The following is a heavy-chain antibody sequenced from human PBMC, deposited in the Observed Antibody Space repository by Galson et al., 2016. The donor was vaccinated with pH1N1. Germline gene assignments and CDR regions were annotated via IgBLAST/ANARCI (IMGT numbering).Heavy chain of an antibody. Sequence: SVKVSCKASGYTFTGYYIHWVRQAPGQGLEWMGWINPDSGSTTYAQNLLGRVTMTRDTSISTAFMEVNSLKSDDTAVYYCARVSSSIPFDPWGQGTTVTVSS. J-gene: IGHJ5*02. V-gene: IGHV1-2*02. CDR1: GYTFTGYY. CDR3: ARVSSSIPFDP. D-gene: IGHD6-13*01. CDR2: INPDSGST.